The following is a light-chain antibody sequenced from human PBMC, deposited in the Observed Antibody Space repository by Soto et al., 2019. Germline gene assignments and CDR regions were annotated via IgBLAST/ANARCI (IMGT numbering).Light chain of an antibody. CDR2: TTN. Sequence: QSVLTQPPSASGTPGQRATISCCGSNSNIGSDIVNCYQLLPGAAPEVLINTTNQRPSGVPERFSGSKSGTSASLVISGLQSEDEANSSCATWDGGLSGPFVFGTGTKVTVL. V-gene: IGLV1-44*01. CDR3: ATWDGGLSGPFV. J-gene: IGLJ1*01. CDR1: NSNIGSDI.